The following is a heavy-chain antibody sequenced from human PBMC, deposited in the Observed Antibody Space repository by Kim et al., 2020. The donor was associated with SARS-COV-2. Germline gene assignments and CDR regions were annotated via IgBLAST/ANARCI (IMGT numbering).Heavy chain of an antibody. CDR3: ARDRGRSGWGFDY. D-gene: IGHD6-19*01. CDR1: GGSISSYY. CDR2: IYYNENT. J-gene: IGHJ4*02. V-gene: IGHV4-59*01. Sequence: SETLSLTCTVSGGSISSYYWSWIRQPPGKGLEWIGYIYYNENTNYNPSLKSRVTISVDTSKNQFSLKLSSVTAADTAVYYCARDRGRSGWGFDYWGQGTLVTVSS.